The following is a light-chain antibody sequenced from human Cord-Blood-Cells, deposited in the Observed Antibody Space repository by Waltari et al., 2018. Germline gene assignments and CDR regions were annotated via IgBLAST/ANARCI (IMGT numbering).Light chain of an antibody. CDR1: SRDVGSYNL. CDR3: CSYAGSSTYV. V-gene: IGLV2-23*02. CDR2: EVS. Sequence: QSALTQPASVSGSSGQSITISCTGTSRDVGSYNLVYWYQQHSGKAPKLMNYEVSKQTSVVSNPFSGPKSGNTDTLTISGLQAEDVADYYCCSYAGSSTYVFGTGTKVTVL. J-gene: IGLJ1*01.